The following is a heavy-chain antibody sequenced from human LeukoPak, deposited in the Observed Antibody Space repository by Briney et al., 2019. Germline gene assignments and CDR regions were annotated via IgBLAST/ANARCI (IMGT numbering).Heavy chain of an antibody. CDR3: ARRRYNWNAIDY. Sequence: GGSLRLSCAASGFTFSDYYMSWIRQAPGKGLEWVSYIGSSGNIIYYADSVKGRFTISRDNAKNSLYLQMNSLRAEDTAVYYCARRRYNWNAIDYWGQGTLVTVSS. D-gene: IGHD1-20*01. J-gene: IGHJ4*02. CDR2: IGSSGNII. V-gene: IGHV3-11*01. CDR1: GFTFSDYY.